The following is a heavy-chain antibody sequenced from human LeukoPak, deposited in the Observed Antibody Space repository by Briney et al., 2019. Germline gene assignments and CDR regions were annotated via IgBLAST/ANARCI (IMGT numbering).Heavy chain of an antibody. CDR1: GFTFSSYA. CDR2: ISGSGGST. J-gene: IGHJ4*02. V-gene: IGHV3-23*01. CDR3: AKDLLWFGELLYAAGFDY. D-gene: IGHD3-10*01. Sequence: GGSLRLSCAASGFTFSSYAMSWVRHAPGKGLEWVSAISGSGGSTYYADSVKGRFTISRDNSKNTLYLQMNSLRAEDTAVYYCAKDLLWFGELLYAAGFDYWGQGTLVTVSS.